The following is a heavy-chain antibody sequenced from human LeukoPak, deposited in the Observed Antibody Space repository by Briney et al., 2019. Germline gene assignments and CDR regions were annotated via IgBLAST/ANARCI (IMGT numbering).Heavy chain of an antibody. CDR2: ISYDGSDK. D-gene: IGHD3-22*01. J-gene: IGHJ4*02. CDR3: AKDIGSSKWLLLSGFDY. V-gene: IGHV3-30*18. CDR1: EFTFSSYG. Sequence: GGSLRLSCATSEFTFSSYGMHWVRQAPGKGLEWVAVISYDGSDKYYADSVKGRFTISRDNAKNSLYLQMNSLRAEDTALYYCAKDIGSSKWLLLSGFDYWGQGTLVTVSS.